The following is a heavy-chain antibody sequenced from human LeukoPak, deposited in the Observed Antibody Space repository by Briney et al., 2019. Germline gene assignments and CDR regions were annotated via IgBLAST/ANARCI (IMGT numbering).Heavy chain of an antibody. J-gene: IGHJ4*02. CDR3: ASGGFYYDTTDLLDY. D-gene: IGHD3-22*01. CDR1: GFTFSSFW. CDR2: INSDGSST. V-gene: IGHV3-74*01. Sequence: QPGGSLRLSCAASGFTFSSFWMHWVRQAPGKGLVWVSRINSDGSSTNYADSVKGRFTISRDNAKNTLYLQMNGLRAEDTAVYFCASGGFYYDTTDLLDYWGQGTLVTVSS.